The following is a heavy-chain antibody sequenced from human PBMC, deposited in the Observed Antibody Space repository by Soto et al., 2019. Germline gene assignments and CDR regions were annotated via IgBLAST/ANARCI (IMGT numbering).Heavy chain of an antibody. CDR3: AKDRLHIPSSPDLPGTYGMDV. CDR1: GFIFSSYG. J-gene: IGHJ6*02. CDR2: ISYDGSNK. D-gene: IGHD1-7*01. V-gene: IGHV3-30*18. Sequence: QVQLVESGGGVVQPGRSLRLSCAASGFIFSSYGMHWVRQAPGKGLEWVAVISYDGSNKYYADSVKGRFTISRDNSKNTLYLQMNSLRAEDTAVYYCAKDRLHIPSSPDLPGTYGMDVWGQGTTVTVSS.